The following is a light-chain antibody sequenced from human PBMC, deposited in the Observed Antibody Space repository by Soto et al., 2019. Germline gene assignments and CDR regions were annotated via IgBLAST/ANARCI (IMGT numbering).Light chain of an antibody. J-gene: IGKJ4*01. V-gene: IGKV3-11*01. CDR1: QSVSSY. CDR3: QLRSNWPSLT. Sequence: EIVLTQSPATLSLSPGERATLSCRASQSVSSYLAWYHHKPGQAPRLLIYDASIRATGIPARFSGSGSGTDFTLTISSLEPEDFAVYYCQLRSNWPSLTFGGGTKVEIK. CDR2: DAS.